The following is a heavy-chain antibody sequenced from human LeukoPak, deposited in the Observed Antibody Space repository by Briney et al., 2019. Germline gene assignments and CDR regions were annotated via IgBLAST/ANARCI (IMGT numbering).Heavy chain of an antibody. D-gene: IGHD3-10*01. J-gene: IGHJ4*02. CDR2: INSDGSTT. CDR1: GFTFSSYW. V-gene: IGHV3-74*01. CDR3: AKDPKVLLWFGESRGFDY. Sequence: GGSLRLSCAASGFTFSSYWMHWVRQAPGKGLVWVSLINSDGSTTSYADSVKGRFTISRDNSKNTLYLQMNSLRAEDTAVYYCAKDPKVLLWFGESRGFDYWGQGTLVTVSS.